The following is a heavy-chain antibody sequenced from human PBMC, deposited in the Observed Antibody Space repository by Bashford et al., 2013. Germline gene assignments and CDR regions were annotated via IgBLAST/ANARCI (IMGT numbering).Heavy chain of an antibody. V-gene: IGHV5-51*01. D-gene: IGHD6-6*01. J-gene: IGHJ6*03. CDR2: IYPDDSDT. Sequence: WVRQMPGKGLEWMGMIYPDDSDTKYSPSFQGQVTISVDKSISTTYLQWSSLKASDTAMYYCARRASSSKHMDVWGKGTTVTVSS. CDR3: ARRASSSKHMDV.